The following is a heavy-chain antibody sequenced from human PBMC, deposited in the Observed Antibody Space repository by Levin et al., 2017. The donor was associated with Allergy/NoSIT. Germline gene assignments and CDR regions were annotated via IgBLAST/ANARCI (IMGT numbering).Heavy chain of an antibody. Sequence: SETLSLTCTVSGGSISSGGYYWSWIRQHPGKGLEWIGYIYYSGSTYYNPSLKSRVTISVDTSKNQFSLKLSSVTAADTAVYYCARDGYSSSWGAFDIWGQGTMVTVSS. V-gene: IGHV4-31*03. CDR1: GGSISSGGYY. D-gene: IGHD6-13*01. CDR2: IYYSGST. J-gene: IGHJ3*02. CDR3: ARDGYSSSWGAFDI.